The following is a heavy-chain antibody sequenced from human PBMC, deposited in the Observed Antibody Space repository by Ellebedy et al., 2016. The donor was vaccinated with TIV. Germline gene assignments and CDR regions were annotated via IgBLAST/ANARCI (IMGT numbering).Heavy chain of an antibody. CDR3: AKDHYYDSRGVDY. J-gene: IGHJ4*02. CDR1: GFTFDDYA. D-gene: IGHD3-22*01. Sequence: SLKISXAASGFTFDDYAMHWVRQAPGKGLEWVSGISWNSGSIGYADSVKGRFTISRDNAKNSLYLQMNSLRAEDTALYYCAKDHYYDSRGVDYWGQGTLVTVSS. CDR2: ISWNSGSI. V-gene: IGHV3-9*01.